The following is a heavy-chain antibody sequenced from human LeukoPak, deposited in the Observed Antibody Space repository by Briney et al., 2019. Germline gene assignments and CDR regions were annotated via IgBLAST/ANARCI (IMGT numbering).Heavy chain of an antibody. CDR2: IKQDGSEK. D-gene: IGHD4-23*01. CDR1: GFTFSSYS. CDR3: ARAATVVTLYYYYYMDV. V-gene: IGHV3-7*01. J-gene: IGHJ6*03. Sequence: GGSLRLSCAASGFTFSSYSMNWVRQAPGKGLEWVANIKQDGSEKYYVDSVKGRFTISRDNAKNSLYLKMNSLRAEDTAVYYGARAATVVTLYYYYYMDVWGKGTTVTVSS.